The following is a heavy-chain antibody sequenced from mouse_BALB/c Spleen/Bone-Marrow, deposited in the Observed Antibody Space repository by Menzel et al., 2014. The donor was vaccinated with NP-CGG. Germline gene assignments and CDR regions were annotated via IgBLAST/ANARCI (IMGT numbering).Heavy chain of an antibody. CDR1: GFTFSSYA. D-gene: IGHD2-4*01. V-gene: IGHV5-9-1*01. J-gene: IGHJ4*01. CDR3: ARFTMITTGDVMDY. Sequence: EVMLVESGGGLVKPGGSLKLSCAVSGFTFSSYAMSWVRQTPEKRLEWVAAINNGGINTCYLDSLKGRFTISRDNAKNTLYLQMSSLRSEDTAMYYCARFTMITTGDVMDYWGQGTSVTVSS. CDR2: INNGGINT.